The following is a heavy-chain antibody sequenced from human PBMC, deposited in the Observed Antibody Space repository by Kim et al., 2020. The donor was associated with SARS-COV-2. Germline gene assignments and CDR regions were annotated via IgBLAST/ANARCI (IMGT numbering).Heavy chain of an antibody. CDR3: AKSKRRIYPPYYFDL. Sequence: SETLSLTCAVSNGSLSDDSWSWIRQTPGKGLEWIGEVNRIGGTNYNPSLKSRVSISVDTSKNHFSLKLNSVTAADTSVYYCAKSKRRIYPPYYFDLWGQGTLVTVSS. V-gene: IGHV4-34*01. D-gene: IGHD3-16*01. J-gene: IGHJ4*02. CDR2: VNRIGGT. CDR1: NGSLSDDS.